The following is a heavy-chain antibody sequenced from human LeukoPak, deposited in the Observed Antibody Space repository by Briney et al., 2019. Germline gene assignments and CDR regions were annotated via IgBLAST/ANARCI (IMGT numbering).Heavy chain of an antibody. CDR1: GFNFDDYY. D-gene: IGHD3-22*01. CDR3: ARAGISGYFHPNEYFNH. Sequence: GGSLRLSCVGSGFNFDDYYMSWIRQAPGKGLEWVSYISSGSGAFYYADSVKGRFTISRDNAKSSLYLQMNSLQVDDSAVYYCARAGISGYFHPNEYFNHWGPGTHVVVSS. V-gene: IGHV3-11*04. CDR2: ISSGSGAF. J-gene: IGHJ1*01.